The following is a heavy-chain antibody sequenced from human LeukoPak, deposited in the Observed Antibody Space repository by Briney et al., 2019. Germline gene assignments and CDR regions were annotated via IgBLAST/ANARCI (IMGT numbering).Heavy chain of an antibody. V-gene: IGHV3-30*04. Sequence: TGRSLRLSCAASGFTFSSYAMHWVRQAPGKGLEWVAVISYDGSNKYYADSVKGRFTISRDNSKNTLYLQMNSLRAEDTAVYYCARDRFLEVPAAMAYYYYGMDVWGQGTTVTVSS. CDR3: ARDRFLEVPAAMAYYYYGMDV. J-gene: IGHJ6*02. D-gene: IGHD2-2*01. CDR2: ISYDGSNK. CDR1: GFTFSSYA.